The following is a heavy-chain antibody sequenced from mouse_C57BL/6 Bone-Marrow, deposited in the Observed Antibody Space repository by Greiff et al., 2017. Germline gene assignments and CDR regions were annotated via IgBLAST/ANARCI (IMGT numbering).Heavy chain of an antibody. Sequence: QVQLQQPGAELVRPGSSVKLSCKASGYTFTSYWMHWVKQRPIQGLEWIGNIDPSDSETHYNQKFKDKATLTVDKSSSTAYMQLSSLTSEDSAVYYCARPYGSSYYYFDDWGKGTTLTVSS. CDR2: IDPSDSET. CDR3: ARPYGSSYYYFDD. V-gene: IGHV1-52*01. CDR1: GYTFTSYW. D-gene: IGHD1-1*01. J-gene: IGHJ2*01.